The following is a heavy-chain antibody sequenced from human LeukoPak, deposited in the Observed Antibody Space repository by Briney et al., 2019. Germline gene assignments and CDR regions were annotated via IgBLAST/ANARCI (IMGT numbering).Heavy chain of an antibody. CDR2: ISAYNGNT. CDR3: ARLPLDARAADY. CDR1: GYTFTSYG. V-gene: IGHV1-18*01. D-gene: IGHD1-14*01. Sequence: GASVTVSCTASGYTFTSYGISWVRQAPGQGLEWMGWISAYNGNTNYAQKLQGRVTMTTDTSTSTAYMELRSLRSDDTAVYYCARLPLDARAADYWGQGTLVTVSS. J-gene: IGHJ4*02.